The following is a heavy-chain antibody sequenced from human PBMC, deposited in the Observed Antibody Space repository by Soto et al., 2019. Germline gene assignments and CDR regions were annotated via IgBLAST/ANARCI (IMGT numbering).Heavy chain of an antibody. CDR3: ARDRLVPYGYGMDV. V-gene: IGHV3-33*01. CDR2: IWFDGSKK. J-gene: IGHJ6*02. Sequence: PGGSLRLSCAASGFTVRSYGMHWVRQAPGKGLEWVALIWFDGSKKYYVDSVKGRFAVSRDNSKNTLYLQMNSLRVEDTAVYYCARDRLVPYGYGMDVWGQGTTVTVSS. CDR1: GFTVRSYG. D-gene: IGHD2-2*01.